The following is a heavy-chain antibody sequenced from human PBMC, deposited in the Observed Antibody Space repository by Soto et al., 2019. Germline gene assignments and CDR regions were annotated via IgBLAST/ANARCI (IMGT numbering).Heavy chain of an antibody. D-gene: IGHD3-10*01. CDR3: ARVSPLTIDPNYYYGMDV. J-gene: IGHJ6*02. CDR2: IIPIFGTA. CDR1: GGTFSSYA. V-gene: IGHV1-69*12. Sequence: QVQLVQSGAEVKKPGSSVKVSCKASGGTFSSYAISWVRQAPGQGLEWMGGIIPIFGTANYAQKFQGRVTITADESTSTAYMELSSLRSEDTAVYYCARVSPLTIDPNYYYGMDVWGQGTTVTVSS.